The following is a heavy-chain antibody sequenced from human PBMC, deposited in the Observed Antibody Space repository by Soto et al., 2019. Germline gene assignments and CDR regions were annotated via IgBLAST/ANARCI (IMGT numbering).Heavy chain of an antibody. CDR2: VIPILGIA. V-gene: IGHV1-69*02. J-gene: IGHJ3*02. Sequence: ASVKVSCKASGGTSSSYTISWVLHAPGERREWMGRVIPILGIANYAQKFQGRVTITADKSTSPAYMELSSVRSADTAVYYCASDSWLSDTDDALDIWGEGTMVTV. CDR3: ASDSWLSDTDDALDI. CDR1: GGTSSSYT. D-gene: IGHD3-22*01.